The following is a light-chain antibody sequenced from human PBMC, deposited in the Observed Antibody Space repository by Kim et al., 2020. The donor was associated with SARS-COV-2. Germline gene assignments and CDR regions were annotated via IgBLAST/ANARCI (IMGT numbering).Light chain of an antibody. V-gene: IGLV10-54*04. J-gene: IGLJ3*02. CDR1: NNNVGNQG. CDR3: SAWDSSLNAWV. Sequence: RQTATLPWTGNNNNVGNQGAAWRQQHQGHPPKLLSYRNNNRPSGISERFSASRSGDTASLTITGLQPEDETDYYCSAWDSSLNAWVFGGGTQLTVL. CDR2: RNN.